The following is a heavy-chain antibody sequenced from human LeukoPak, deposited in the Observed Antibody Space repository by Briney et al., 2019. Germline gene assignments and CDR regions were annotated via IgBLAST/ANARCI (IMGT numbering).Heavy chain of an antibody. Sequence: SETLSLTWSVSGGSINSHYLSWIRQPAGKGLEWIGRIYARGSADYNPSLKSRVTMSVDTSKNQFSLKLTSVTAADTAVCYCARDRMGATPDYWGQGALVTVSS. CDR3: ARDRMGATPDY. CDR2: IYARGSA. V-gene: IGHV4-4*07. CDR1: GGSINSHY. D-gene: IGHD1-26*01. J-gene: IGHJ4*02.